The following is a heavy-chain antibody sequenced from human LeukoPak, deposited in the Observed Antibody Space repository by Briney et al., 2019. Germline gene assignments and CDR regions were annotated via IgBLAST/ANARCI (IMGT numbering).Heavy chain of an antibody. CDR3: ARFVYYYDSSGYYSAPDY. D-gene: IGHD3-22*01. CDR2: ISAYNGNT. Sequence: ASVKVSCMASGYTFTSYGISWVRQAPGQGLEWMGWISAYNGNTNYAQKLQGRVTMTTDTSTSTAYMELRSLRSDDTAVYYCARFVYYYDSSGYYSAPDYWGQGTLVTVSS. CDR1: GYTFTSYG. V-gene: IGHV1-18*01. J-gene: IGHJ4*02.